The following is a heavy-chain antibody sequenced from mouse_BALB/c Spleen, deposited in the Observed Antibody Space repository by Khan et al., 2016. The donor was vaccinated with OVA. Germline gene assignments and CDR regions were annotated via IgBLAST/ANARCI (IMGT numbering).Heavy chain of an antibody. CDR1: GFSLSDYG. Sequence: QVQLKQSGPGLVAPSQSLSITCTVSGFSLSDYGVSWIRQPPGKGLEWLGVIWGGGNTYYNSALKSRLSISKDNSKSQVFLKMNSLQTDDTAIYYCGKGLWSYCFALDYWGQGTSVTVAS. D-gene: IGHD1-1*02. CDR3: GKGLWSYCFALDY. CDR2: IWGGGNT. V-gene: IGHV2-6-5*01. J-gene: IGHJ4*01.